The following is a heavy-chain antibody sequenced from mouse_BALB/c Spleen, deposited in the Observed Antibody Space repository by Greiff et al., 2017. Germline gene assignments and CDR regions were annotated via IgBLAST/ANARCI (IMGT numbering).Heavy chain of an antibody. CDR3: ARRGNYYGHYYAMDY. Sequence: EVKVEESGPGLVKPSQSLSLTCTVTGYSITSDYAWNWIRQFPGNKLEWMGYISYSGSTSYNPSLKSRISITRDTSKNQFFLQLNSVTTEDTATYYCARRGNYYGHYYAMDYWGQGTSVTVSS. J-gene: IGHJ4*01. V-gene: IGHV3-2*02. CDR1: GYSITSDYA. D-gene: IGHD1-2*01. CDR2: ISYSGST.